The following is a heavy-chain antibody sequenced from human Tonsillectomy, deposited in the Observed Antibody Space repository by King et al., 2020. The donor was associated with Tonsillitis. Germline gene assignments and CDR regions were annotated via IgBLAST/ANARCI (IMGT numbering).Heavy chain of an antibody. D-gene: IGHD2-15*01. J-gene: IGHJ4*02. CDR3: ARGLYCSGDTCYWEGFDY. CDR2: INPNSGET. CDR1: GYTFSDYF. V-gene: IGHV1-2*02. Sequence: VQLVESGAEVQRPGASVKVSCKASGYTFSDYFLHWVRQAPGQGLEWMGRINPNSGETNYEQKFQGRVTMTRDTSINTVYMELISLRPGDVAIYYCARGLYCSGDTCYWEGFDYWGQGALVTVSS.